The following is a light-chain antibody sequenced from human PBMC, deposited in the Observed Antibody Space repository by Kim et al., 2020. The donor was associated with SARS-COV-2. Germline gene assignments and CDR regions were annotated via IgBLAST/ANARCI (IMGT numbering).Light chain of an antibody. J-gene: IGKJ3*01. V-gene: IGKV1-27*01. CDR2: AAS. CDR1: QGINNY. CDR3: QKYNSAVLT. Sequence: ASVGDRVTITCRASQGINNYLAWYQQRTGKVPKLLIHAASTLQSGVPSRFSGSGSGTDFTLTISNLQPEDVATYYCQKYNSAVLTFGPRTKVDIK.